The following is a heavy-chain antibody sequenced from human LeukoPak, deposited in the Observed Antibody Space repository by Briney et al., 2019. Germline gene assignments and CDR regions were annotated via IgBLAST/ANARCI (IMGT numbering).Heavy chain of an antibody. CDR1: GFTFSSYS. J-gene: IGHJ4*02. CDR3: AREGGEGATLFDY. V-gene: IGHV3-66*01. Sequence: SGGSLRLSCAASGFTFSSYSMNWVRQAPGKGLEWVSVIYSGGSTYYADSVKGRFTISRDNSKNTLYLQMNSLRAEDTAVYYCAREGGEGATLFDYWGQGTLVTVSS. CDR2: IYSGGST. D-gene: IGHD1-26*01.